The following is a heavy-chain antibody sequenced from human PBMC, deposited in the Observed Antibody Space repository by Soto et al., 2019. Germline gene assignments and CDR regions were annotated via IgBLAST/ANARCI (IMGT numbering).Heavy chain of an antibody. D-gene: IGHD3-10*01. CDR2: IIPIFGTA. CDR1: GGTFSSYA. Sequence: GASVKLSCEDSGGTFSSYASSWVRQAPGQGLEWMGGIIPIFGTANYAQKFQGRVTITADESTSTAYMELSSLRSEDTAVYYCARSKSPPTLTNMVRGVYWFDPWGQGTLVTVSS. CDR3: ARSKSPPTLTNMVRGVYWFDP. V-gene: IGHV1-69*13. J-gene: IGHJ5*02.